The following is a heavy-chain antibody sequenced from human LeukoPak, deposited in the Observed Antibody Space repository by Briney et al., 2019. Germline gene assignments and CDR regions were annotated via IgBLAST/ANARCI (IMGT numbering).Heavy chain of an antibody. J-gene: IGHJ4*02. CDR2: TSNDGRNV. CDR3: AKDRRQYFYGPGSYFDY. CDR1: GFTFVTYG. V-gene: IGHV3-30*18. D-gene: IGHD3-10*01. Sequence: GRSLKLPCAASGFTFVTYGMHWVRQAPGKGLEWVAVTSNDGRNVHYADSVKGRFTVSRDNSKNTLYLQMNSLRAEDTAVYFCAKDRRQYFYGPGSYFDYWGQGTLVTVSS.